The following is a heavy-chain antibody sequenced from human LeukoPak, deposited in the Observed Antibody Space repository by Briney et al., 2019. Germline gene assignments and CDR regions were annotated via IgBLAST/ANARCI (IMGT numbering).Heavy chain of an antibody. CDR3: AREGTAHYDFWSADYSNVGFPEPHNWFDP. D-gene: IGHD3-3*01. V-gene: IGHV3-30*02. Sequence: GGSLRLSCAASGFTFSSYGMHWVRQAPGKGLEWVAFIRYDGSNKYYADSVKGRFTNSRDNSKNTLYLQMNSLRAEDTAVFYCAREGTAHYDFWSADYSNVGFPEPHNWFDPWGQGTLVTVSS. CDR1: GFTFSSYG. CDR2: IRYDGSNK. J-gene: IGHJ5*02.